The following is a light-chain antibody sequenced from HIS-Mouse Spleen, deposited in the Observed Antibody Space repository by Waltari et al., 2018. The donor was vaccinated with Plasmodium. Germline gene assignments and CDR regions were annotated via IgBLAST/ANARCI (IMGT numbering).Light chain of an antibody. CDR1: ALPKQY. CDR3: QSADSSGTYRV. Sequence: SYELKQPPSVSVSPGQTARTTCSGDALPKQYAYWYQQKPGQAPVLVIYKDSERPSGIPERFSGSSSGTTVTLTISGVQAEDEADYYCQSADSSGTYRVFGGGTKLTVL. J-gene: IGLJ2*01. CDR2: KDS. V-gene: IGLV3-25*03.